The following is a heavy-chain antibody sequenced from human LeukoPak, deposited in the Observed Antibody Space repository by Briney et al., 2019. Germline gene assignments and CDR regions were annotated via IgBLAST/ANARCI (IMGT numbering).Heavy chain of an antibody. CDR3: ARENKGSRFLKWLRTQVPYYYMDV. CDR1: GGSCSGYY. J-gene: IGHJ6*03. V-gene: IGHV4-34*01. D-gene: IGHD3-3*01. Sequence: SSETLSLTGAGYGGSCSGYYWSWIRQPPGKGLEWIGEINHGGSTNYKPSLKSRVTISLDTTKNQFSLQLSFVTAADTAVYYCARENKGSRFLKWLRTQVPYYYMDVWGKGTTVTVSS. CDR2: INHGGST.